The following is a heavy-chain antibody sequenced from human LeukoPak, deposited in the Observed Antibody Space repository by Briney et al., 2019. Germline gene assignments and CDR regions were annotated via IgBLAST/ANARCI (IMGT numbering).Heavy chain of an antibody. CDR2: ISYDGSNK. V-gene: IGHV3-30*18. J-gene: IGHJ4*02. CDR3: AKGGYYDILTGYGY. D-gene: IGHD3-9*01. CDR1: GFTFSSYG. Sequence: GRSLRLSCAASGFTFSSYGMHWVRQAPGKGLEWVAVISYDGSNKYYADSVKGRFTISRDNSKNTLYLQMNSLRAEDTAVYYCAKGGYYDILTGYGYWGQGTLVTVSS.